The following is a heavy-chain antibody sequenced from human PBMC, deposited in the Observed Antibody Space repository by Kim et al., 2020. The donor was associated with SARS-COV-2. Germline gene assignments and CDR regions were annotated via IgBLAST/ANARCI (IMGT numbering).Heavy chain of an antibody. D-gene: IGHD3-10*01. J-gene: IGHJ6*02. CDR2: IIPIFGTA. Sequence: SVKVSCKASGGTFSSYAISWVRQAPGQGLEWMGGIIPIFGTANYAQKFQGRVTITADKSTSTAYMELSSLRSEDTAVYYCARGTPFRFGELLPTLLEHYYYYYGMDVWGQGTTVTVSS. CDR1: GGTFSSYA. CDR3: ARGTPFRFGELLPTLLEHYYYYYGMDV. V-gene: IGHV1-69*06.